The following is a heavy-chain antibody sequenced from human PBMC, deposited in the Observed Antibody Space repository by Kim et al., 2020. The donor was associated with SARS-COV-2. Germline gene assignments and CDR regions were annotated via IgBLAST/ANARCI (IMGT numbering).Heavy chain of an antibody. J-gene: IGHJ4*02. CDR3: AGGSYDTPPNY. Sequence: NDAQKFQARVTITADKSTSTAYMELSSLRSEDTAVYYCAGGSYDTPPNYWGQGTLVTVSS. D-gene: IGHD3-9*01. V-gene: IGHV1-69*04.